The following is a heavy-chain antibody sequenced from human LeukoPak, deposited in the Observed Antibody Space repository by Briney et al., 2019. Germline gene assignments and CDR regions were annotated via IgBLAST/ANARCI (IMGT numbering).Heavy chain of an antibody. J-gene: IGHJ4*02. CDR1: GYTLTELS. CDR3: ATARIAAAGTPLDY. Sequence: VASVNVSCKVSGYTLTELSMHWVRQAPGKGLEWMGGFDPEDGETIYAQNIQGRVTMAEDTSTDTACMELSSLRSVDTAVYYCATARIAAAGTPLDYWGQGTLVTVSA. D-gene: IGHD6-13*01. V-gene: IGHV1-24*01. CDR2: FDPEDGET.